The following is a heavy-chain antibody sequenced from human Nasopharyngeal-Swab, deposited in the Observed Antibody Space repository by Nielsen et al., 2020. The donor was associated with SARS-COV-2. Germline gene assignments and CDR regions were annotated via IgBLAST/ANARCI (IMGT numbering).Heavy chain of an antibody. CDR2: IKEDGSEK. CDR1: GFTFGNYW. CDR3: ARLPRNNWRLDS. D-gene: IGHD1-20*01. J-gene: IGHJ4*02. Sequence: GESLKISCAASGFTFGNYWMSWVRQAPGKRLEWVANIKEDGSEKDYVDSVKGRFTISRDNIKNSLYLQMNSLRVEDTAVYFSARLPRNNWRLDSWGQGILVTVSS. V-gene: IGHV3-7*03.